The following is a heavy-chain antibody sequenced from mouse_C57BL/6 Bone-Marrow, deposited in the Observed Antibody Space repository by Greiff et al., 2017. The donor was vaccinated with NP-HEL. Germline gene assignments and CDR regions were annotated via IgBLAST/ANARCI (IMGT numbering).Heavy chain of an antibody. CDR1: GFNIKDYY. CDR2: IDPEDGET. CDR3: ARDQYYFDY. V-gene: IGHV14-2*01. J-gene: IGHJ2*01. Sequence: EVMLVESGAELVKPGASVKLSCTASGFNIKDYYMHWVKQRTEQGLEWIGRIDPEDGETKYAPKFQGKATITADTSSNTAYLQLSSLTSEDTAVYYCARDQYYFDYWGQGTTLTVSS.